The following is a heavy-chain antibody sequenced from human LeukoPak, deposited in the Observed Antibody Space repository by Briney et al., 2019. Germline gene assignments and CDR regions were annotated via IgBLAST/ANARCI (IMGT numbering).Heavy chain of an antibody. D-gene: IGHD3-10*01. J-gene: IGHJ6*04. CDR2: IIPIFGTA. V-gene: IGHV1-69*13. CDR1: GGTFSSYA. CDR3: ARAPDMVRGVISDYYYGMDV. Sequence: ASVKVSCKASGGTFSSYAISWVRQAPGQGLEWMGGIIPIFGTANYAQKFQGRVTITADESTSTAYMELSNLRSEDTAVYYCARAPDMVRGVISDYYYGMDVWGKGTTVTVSS.